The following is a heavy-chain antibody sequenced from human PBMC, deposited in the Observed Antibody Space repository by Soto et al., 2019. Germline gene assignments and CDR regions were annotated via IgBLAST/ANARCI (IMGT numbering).Heavy chain of an antibody. V-gene: IGHV1-18*01. CDR3: SKFIMVGGWFDPNYYHGMDV. D-gene: IGHD6-19*01. CDR1: GYTFSNYG. J-gene: IGHJ6*02. Sequence: QVQLVQSGAEVKKPGASVTVSCKTSGYTFSNYGINWVRQAPGQGLEWMGWISGYNGNTNYAQTVQGRVTMTTDTSTGTVYMELRSLKSDDTAIYYCSKFIMVGGWFDPNYYHGMDVWGQGTKVTVS. CDR2: ISGYNGNT.